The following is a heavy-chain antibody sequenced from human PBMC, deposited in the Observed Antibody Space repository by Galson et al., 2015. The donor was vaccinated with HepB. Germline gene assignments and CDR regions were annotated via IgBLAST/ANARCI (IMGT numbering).Heavy chain of an antibody. CDR1: GETHTYYG. D-gene: IGHD3-22*01. Sequence: GETHTYYGISWVRQAPGQGLEWMGWISAYHGYTNYTQNFLGRVLMTTDTSTNTAYMELRNLRSDDTAVYYCARDGITMIVGPINYYYGMDVWGQGTTVTVSS. CDR2: ISAYHGYT. J-gene: IGHJ6*02. CDR3: ARDGITMIVGPINYYYGMDV. V-gene: IGHV1-18*04.